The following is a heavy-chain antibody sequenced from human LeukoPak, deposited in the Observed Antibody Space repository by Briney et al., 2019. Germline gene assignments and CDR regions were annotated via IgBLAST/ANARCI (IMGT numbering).Heavy chain of an antibody. CDR2: VLEDGSYQ. V-gene: IGHV3-30*04. CDR3: AKDGNWARFEN. CDR1: GFTFSNYI. D-gene: IGHD7-27*01. J-gene: IGHJ4*02. Sequence: HTGRSLRLSCAASGFTFSNYIMHWVRQAPGKGLDWVAVVLEDGSYQYYADSVKGRFTISRDNSKNTLYLQMNSPRAEDTAAYYCAKDGNWARFENWGQGTLVTVSS.